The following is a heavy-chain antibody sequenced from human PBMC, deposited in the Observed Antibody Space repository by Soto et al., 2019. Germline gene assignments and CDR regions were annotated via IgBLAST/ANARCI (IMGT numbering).Heavy chain of an antibody. CDR3: ATWRGSSWFDY. CDR2: VHFVGSRT. V-gene: IGHV5-51*01. J-gene: IGHJ4*02. Sequence: GESLKISCKGPTYSFTTNWIAWVRQMPGKRPGWMGSVHFVGSRTXYGPSFEGQITISADRSISTAYLQWRSLKASDSAMYYCATWRGSSWFDYWGQGTQVTVS. D-gene: IGHD6-13*01. CDR1: TYSFTTNW.